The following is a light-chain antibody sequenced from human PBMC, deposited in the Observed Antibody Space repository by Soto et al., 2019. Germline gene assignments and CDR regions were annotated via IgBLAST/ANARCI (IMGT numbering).Light chain of an antibody. Sequence: QSVLTQPLSVSGAPGQWVTISCTGSSSNFGAGFDVHWYQQLPGTAPKLLIYGITNRPSGVPDRFSGSKSGTSASLAITGLQAEDEAVYYCQSYDSSLSGYVFGTGTKVTV. V-gene: IGLV1-40*01. CDR2: GIT. CDR3: QSYDSSLSGYV. J-gene: IGLJ1*01. CDR1: SSNFGAGFD.